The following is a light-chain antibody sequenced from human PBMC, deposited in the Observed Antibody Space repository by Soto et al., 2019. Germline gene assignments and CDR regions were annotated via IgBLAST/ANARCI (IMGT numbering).Light chain of an antibody. Sequence: DIEVTQSPSTLLSFVGDRVTITCRASQNIGDWLAWYRQKPGTAPKLLIYHASTLVSGVPSRFNRSGSGTEFPLTISSLQPDDFATHFCPQYDTYSFGQGTKVDI. J-gene: IGKJ1*01. CDR1: QNIGDW. V-gene: IGKV1-5*01. CDR3: PQYDTYS. CDR2: HAS.